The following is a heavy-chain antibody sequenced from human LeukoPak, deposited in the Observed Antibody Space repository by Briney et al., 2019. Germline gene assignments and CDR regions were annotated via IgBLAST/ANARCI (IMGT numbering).Heavy chain of an antibody. D-gene: IGHD5-12*01. CDR2: IKQDGSEK. Sequence: GGSLRLSCAASGFTFSRFWISWVRQAPGKGLEWVANIKQDGSEKYYVDSVKGRFTISRDNAKNSLYLQMNSLRAEDTAVFYCARDGTYTDYDPDFDIWGQGTLVTVSS. CDR1: GFTFSRFW. J-gene: IGHJ4*02. CDR3: ARDGTYTDYDPDFDI. V-gene: IGHV3-7*04.